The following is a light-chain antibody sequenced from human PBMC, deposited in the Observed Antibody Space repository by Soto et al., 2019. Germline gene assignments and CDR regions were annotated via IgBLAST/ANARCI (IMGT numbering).Light chain of an antibody. CDR1: QSVSSSY. J-gene: IGKJ4*01. CDR3: LQHNSYPPT. V-gene: IGKV3-20*01. CDR2: GAS. Sequence: EIVLTQSPGTLSLSPGERATLSCRASQSVSSSYLAWYQQKPGQAPRLLIYGASSRATGIPDRFSGSGSGTDFTLTISRLEPEDFATYYCLQHNSYPPTFGGGTKVEIK.